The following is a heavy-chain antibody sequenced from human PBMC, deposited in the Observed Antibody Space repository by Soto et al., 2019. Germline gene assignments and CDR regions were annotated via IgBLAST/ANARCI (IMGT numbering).Heavy chain of an antibody. Sequence: GGSLRLSCAASGFIFSDYYMSWIRQAPGKGMECISYITSGDTTEYYGDSVKGRFTISRDNAKKLVYLQMNSLRAEDTAVYYCARGSRLAARPYYYYYIDVWGKGTTVTVSS. CDR2: ITSGDTTE. D-gene: IGHD6-6*01. J-gene: IGHJ6*03. CDR1: GFIFSDYY. V-gene: IGHV3-11*01. CDR3: ARGSRLAARPYYYYYIDV.